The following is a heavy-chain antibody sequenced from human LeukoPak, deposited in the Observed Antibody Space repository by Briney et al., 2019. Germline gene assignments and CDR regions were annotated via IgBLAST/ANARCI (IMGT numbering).Heavy chain of an antibody. J-gene: IGHJ4*02. CDR3: ASPALTTVTTSSRLDY. CDR2: IIPIFGTA. Sequence: ASVKVSCKASGGTFSSYAISWVRQAPGQGLEWMGGIIPIFGTANYAQKFQGRVTITADESTSTAYMELSSLRSEDTAVYYCASPALTTVTTSSRLDYWGQGTLVPVSS. V-gene: IGHV1-69*01. CDR1: GGTFSSYA. D-gene: IGHD4-11*01.